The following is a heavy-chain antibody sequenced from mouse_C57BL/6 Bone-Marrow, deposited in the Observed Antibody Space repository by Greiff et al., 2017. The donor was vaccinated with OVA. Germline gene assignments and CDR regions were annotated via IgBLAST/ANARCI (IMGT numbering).Heavy chain of an antibody. CDR3: ARGRGNYGYYAMDY. CDR2: ISYDGSN. V-gene: IGHV3-6*01. Sequence: VPLQQSGPGLVKPSQSLSLTCSVTGYSITSGYYWNWIRQFPGNKLEWMGYISYDGSNNYNPSLKNRISITRDTSKNQFFLKLNSVTTEDTATYYCARGRGNYGYYAMDYWGQGTSVTVSS. CDR1: GYSITSGYY. J-gene: IGHJ4*01. D-gene: IGHD2-1*01.